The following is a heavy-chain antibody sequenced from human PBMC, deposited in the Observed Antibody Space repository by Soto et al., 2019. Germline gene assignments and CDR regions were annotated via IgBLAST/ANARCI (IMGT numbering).Heavy chain of an antibody. J-gene: IGHJ4*02. CDR1: GYSFFSYD. CDR3: ARGGATIFGVIDS. Sequence: ASVKVSCKASGYSFFSYDIHWVRQAPGQGLEWMGRFLASGGNTDYAQRFRGRVSMTRDTSTTNTVSLELTSLTSDDTAVYYCARGGATIFGVIDSWGQGTRVTVSS. CDR2: FLASGGNT. D-gene: IGHD3-3*02. V-gene: IGHV1-46*01.